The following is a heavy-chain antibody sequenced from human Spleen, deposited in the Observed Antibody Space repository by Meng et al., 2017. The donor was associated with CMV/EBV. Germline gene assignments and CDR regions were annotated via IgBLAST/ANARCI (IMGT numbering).Heavy chain of an antibody. D-gene: IGHD5-12*01. V-gene: IGHV4-39*01. CDR1: GGSISSSSYY. J-gene: IGHJ6*02. CDR2: IYYSGRT. Sequence: ESLKISCSVSGGSISSSSYYWGWIRQSPGKGLEWIGDIYYSGRTNYNPSLKSRVTISVDTSRNQFSLKLTSVTAADTAFYYCAKRVRGYLYGLDVWGQGTTVTVSS. CDR3: AKRVRGYLYGLDV.